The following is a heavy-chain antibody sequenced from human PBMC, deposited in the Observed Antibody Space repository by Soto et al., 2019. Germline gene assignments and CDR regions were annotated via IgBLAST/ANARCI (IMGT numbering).Heavy chain of an antibody. Sequence: GASVKVSSKVSRYTLTEFFMDSGRQARGKGHEGMGGFDPEDGETIYAQKFQGRVTMTEDTSTDTAYMELSSLRSEDTAVYYCATIVATISPFDYWGQGTLVTVSS. V-gene: IGHV1-24*01. D-gene: IGHD5-12*01. CDR2: FDPEDGET. J-gene: IGHJ4*02. CDR3: ATIVATISPFDY. CDR1: RYTLTEFF.